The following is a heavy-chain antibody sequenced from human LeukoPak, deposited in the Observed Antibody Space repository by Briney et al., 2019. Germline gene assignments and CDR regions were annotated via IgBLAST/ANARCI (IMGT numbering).Heavy chain of an antibody. V-gene: IGHV3-23*01. CDR2: ISDSGGTT. D-gene: IGHD3-22*01. J-gene: IGHJ4*02. Sequence: GGSLRLSCAASGFTFSNYAMTWVRQAPGKGLEWVSGISDSGGTTNYADSVKGRFTISRDNSKNTVHLQVSSLRAEDTAIYYCAKRPDSHDYWGQGTLVTVSS. CDR3: AKRPDSHDY. CDR1: GFTFSNYA.